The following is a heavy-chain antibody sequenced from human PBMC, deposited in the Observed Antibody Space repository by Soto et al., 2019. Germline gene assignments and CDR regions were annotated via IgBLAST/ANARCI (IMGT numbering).Heavy chain of an antibody. D-gene: IGHD3-16*01. CDR2: VYYSGAT. Sequence: SETLSLTCTVSGDSMTNNYWGWIRQPPGKGLEWIGYVYYSGATNYNPSLKSRVSMSPDPSRNQFSLKLTSVTAADTAVYYCAGAMGDWGTYYYYYGMDVWGQGTMVTVSS. J-gene: IGHJ6*02. V-gene: IGHV4-59*01. CDR3: AGAMGDWGTYYYYYGMDV. CDR1: GDSMTNNY.